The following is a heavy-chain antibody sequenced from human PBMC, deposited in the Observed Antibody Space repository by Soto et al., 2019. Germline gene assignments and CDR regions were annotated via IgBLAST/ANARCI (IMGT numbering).Heavy chain of an antibody. CDR2: IYYSGST. J-gene: IGHJ4*02. CDR3: AREYDFWSGPYFDY. V-gene: IGHV4-31*03. CDR1: GGSISSGGYY. D-gene: IGHD3-3*01. Sequence: PSETLSLTCTVSGGSISSGGYYWSWIRQHPGKGLEWIGYIYYSGSTYYNPSLKSRVTISVDTSKNQFSLKLSSVTAADTAVYYCAREYDFWSGPYFDYWGQGTLVTVS.